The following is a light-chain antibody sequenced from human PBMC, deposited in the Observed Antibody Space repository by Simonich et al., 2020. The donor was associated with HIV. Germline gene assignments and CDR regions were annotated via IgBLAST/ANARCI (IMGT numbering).Light chain of an antibody. V-gene: IGKV3-20*01. J-gene: IGKJ2*01. CDR1: QRVSSD. CDR2: DAS. CDR3: QQYGSFMYT. Sequence: EIVMTQSPATLSVSPGERATLSCMAGQRVSSDLAWYQHKPGQAPRLLIYDASSRATGIPDRFSGSGSGTDFTLTISRLEPEDFAVYYCQQYGSFMYTFGQGTKLEIK.